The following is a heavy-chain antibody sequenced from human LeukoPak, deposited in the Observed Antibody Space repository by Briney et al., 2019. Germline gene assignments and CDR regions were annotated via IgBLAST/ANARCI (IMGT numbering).Heavy chain of an antibody. CDR2: IYYSGST. CDR3: ARDAAGYSYGRNMYYFDY. Sequence: PSETLSLTCTVSGGSISSYYWSWIRQPPGKGLEWIGYIYYSGSTNYNPSLKSRVTISVDTSKNQFSLKLSSVTAADTAVYYCARDAAGYSYGRNMYYFDYWGQGTLVTVSS. V-gene: IGHV4-59*01. J-gene: IGHJ4*02. CDR1: GGSISSYY. D-gene: IGHD5-18*01.